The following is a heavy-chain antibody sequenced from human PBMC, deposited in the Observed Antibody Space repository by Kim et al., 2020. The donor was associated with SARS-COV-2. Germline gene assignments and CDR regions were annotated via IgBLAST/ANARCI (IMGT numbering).Heavy chain of an antibody. Sequence: GGSLRLSCAASGFTFSSYSMNWVRQAPGKGLEWVSSISSSSSYIYYADSVKGRFTISRDNAKNSLYLQMNSLRGEDTAVYYCARDLLTGGAFDIWGQGTMVTVSS. CDR2: ISSSSSYI. D-gene: IGHD7-27*01. J-gene: IGHJ3*02. CDR3: ARDLLTGGAFDI. CDR1: GFTFSSYS. V-gene: IGHV3-21*01.